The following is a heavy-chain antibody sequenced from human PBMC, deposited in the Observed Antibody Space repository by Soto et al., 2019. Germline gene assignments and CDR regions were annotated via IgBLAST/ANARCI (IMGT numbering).Heavy chain of an antibody. CDR1: GDSVSSPYY. Sequence: QVQLQASGPGLVKPSGTLSLTCAVSGDSVSSPYYWCWVRQPPGKGLAWIGEVFHTGTTSYNPSLTSRVTISMDKANNQFSLDLSYVTAADTAVYYCARSAGWYAVHSWGPGTLVIVSS. V-gene: IGHV4-4*02. J-gene: IGHJ4*02. CDR3: ARSAGWYAVHS. D-gene: IGHD6-19*01. CDR2: VFHTGTT.